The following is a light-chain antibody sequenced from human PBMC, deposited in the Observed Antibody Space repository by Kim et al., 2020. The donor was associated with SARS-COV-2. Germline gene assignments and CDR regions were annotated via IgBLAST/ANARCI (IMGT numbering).Light chain of an antibody. CDR3: QKSYSAPFT. J-gene: IGKJ2*01. V-gene: IGKV1-27*01. CDR2: GAS. Sequence: SASVGDSVTITCRASQAISTHLAWYQQKVGKVPQLLIYGASTVQPGVPSRFSSSGSGTEFTLTINNLQPEDIATYYCQKSYSAPFTFGQGTKLEIK. CDR1: QAISTH.